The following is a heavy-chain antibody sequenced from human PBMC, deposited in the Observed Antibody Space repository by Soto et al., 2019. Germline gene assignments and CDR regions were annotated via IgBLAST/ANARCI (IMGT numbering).Heavy chain of an antibody. J-gene: IGHJ4*02. CDR3: ARDPWAADY. CDR1: GFTVSTKY. CDR2: IYSGGST. Sequence: EVQLVESGGGLVQPGGSLRLSCAASGFTVSTKYMSWVRQAPGQRLEWVSVIYSGGSTFYADSVRGRFTISRDNSKNTVNLQMNSLRAEDTAVYYCARDPWAADYWGQGTLVTVSS. V-gene: IGHV3-66*01. D-gene: IGHD3-16*01.